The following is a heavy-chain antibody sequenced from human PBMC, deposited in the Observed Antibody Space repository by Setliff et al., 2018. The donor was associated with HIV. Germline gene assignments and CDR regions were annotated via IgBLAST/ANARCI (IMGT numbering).Heavy chain of an antibody. V-gene: IGHV1-2*02. D-gene: IGHD3-16*01. CDR3: ARGALGGDYAGALDF. Sequence: ASVKVSCKASGYLFTGYYMHWVRQAPGQGLEWMGWINVNSGGTKYAQKFQGRVTMTRDTSISTAYMEVSSLRSDDTAVYYCARGALGGDYAGALDFWGQGTLVTVSS. J-gene: IGHJ4*01. CDR2: INVNSGGT. CDR1: GYLFTGYY.